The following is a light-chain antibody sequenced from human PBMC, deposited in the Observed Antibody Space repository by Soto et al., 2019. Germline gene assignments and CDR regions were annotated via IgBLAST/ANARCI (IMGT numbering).Light chain of an antibody. CDR3: LQYKSYTLT. CDR1: QSIXSE. Sequence: DVQMTQSPSTLSASVGDRVSITCRASQSIXSELARYQQKPGRAPKLLIDKXSSLERGGPSRFSGSASGTQFTLTVSSLQPDDFATYYCLQYKSYTLTFGGGTKVDIK. J-gene: IGKJ4*01. V-gene: IGKV1-5*03. CDR2: KXS.